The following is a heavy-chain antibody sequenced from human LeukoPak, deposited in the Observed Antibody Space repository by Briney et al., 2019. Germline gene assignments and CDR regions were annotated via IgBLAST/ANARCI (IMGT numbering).Heavy chain of an antibody. D-gene: IGHD4-17*01. V-gene: IGHV3-53*04. J-gene: IGHJ4*02. CDR3: CLSGPYDFDF. CDR1: GFTVSGNY. Sequence: HPGGSLKLSCAASGFTVSGNYLSWVRQAPGKGLEWVSVIYSGGSPYYADSVKGRFTISRHNSKNTLYLQMNSLRSEDTAVYYCCLSGPYDFDFWGQGTLVTVSS. CDR2: IYSGGSP.